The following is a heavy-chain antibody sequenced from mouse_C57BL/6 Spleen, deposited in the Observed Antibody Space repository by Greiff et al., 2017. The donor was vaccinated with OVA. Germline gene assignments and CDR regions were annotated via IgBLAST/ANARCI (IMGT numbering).Heavy chain of an antibody. V-gene: IGHV1-22*01. CDR3: ARLTVVAPYAMDY. J-gene: IGHJ4*01. D-gene: IGHD1-1*01. CDR2: INPNNGGT. CDR1: GYTFTDYN. Sequence: VQLQQSGPELVKPGASVKMSCKASGYTFTDYNMHWVKQSHGKSLEWIGYINPNNGGTSYNQKFKGKATLTVHKSSSTAYMELRSLTSEESAVYYCARLTVVAPYAMDYWGQGTSVTVSS.